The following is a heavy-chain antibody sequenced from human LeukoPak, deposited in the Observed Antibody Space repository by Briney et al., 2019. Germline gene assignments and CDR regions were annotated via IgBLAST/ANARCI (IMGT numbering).Heavy chain of an antibody. CDR2: ISSSSSYI. J-gene: IGHJ3*02. Sequence: PGGSLRLSCAASGFTFSSYSMNWVRQAPGKGLEWVSSISSSSSYIYYADSVKGRFTISRDNSKNTLYLQMNSLRAEDTAVYYCARDSSGFLEWLDAFDIWGQGTMVTVSS. CDR3: ARDSSGFLEWLDAFDI. CDR1: GFTFSSYS. D-gene: IGHD3-3*01. V-gene: IGHV3-21*01.